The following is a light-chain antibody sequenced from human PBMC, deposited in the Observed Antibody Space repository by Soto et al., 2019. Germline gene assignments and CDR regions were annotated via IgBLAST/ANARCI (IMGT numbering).Light chain of an antibody. CDR2: AAS. J-gene: IGKJ4*01. Sequence: DIQMPQSPSSLSASVGDRVTITCRASQSISNSLHWYQQKPGKAPNLLIDAASTLQSGGPSRFSVSGSVTDFTLTISSPQTVDFATYFCQDGYSSPFTVGGCTKVYIK. CDR3: QDGYSSPFT. V-gene: IGKV1-39*01. CDR1: QSISNS.